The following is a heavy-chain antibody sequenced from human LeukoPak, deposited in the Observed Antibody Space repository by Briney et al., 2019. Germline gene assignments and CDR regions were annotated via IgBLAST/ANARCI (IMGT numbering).Heavy chain of an antibody. Sequence: ASVKVSCKTSGYTSDFMKYGVAWVRQAPGQGLEWMGWISGYNGNTKYAQKYEGRVTMTTDISTSTVYMELRSLRSDDTAVYYCGRGRSYITEGWIDPWGQGTLVTVSS. CDR1: GYTSDFMKYG. D-gene: IGHD1-26*01. V-gene: IGHV1-18*01. J-gene: IGHJ5*02. CDR3: GRGRSYITEGWIDP. CDR2: ISGYNGNT.